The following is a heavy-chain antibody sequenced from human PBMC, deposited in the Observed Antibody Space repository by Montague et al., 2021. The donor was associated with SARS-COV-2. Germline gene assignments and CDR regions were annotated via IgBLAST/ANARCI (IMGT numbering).Heavy chain of an antibody. D-gene: IGHD3-10*01. J-gene: IGHJ4*02. CDR2: IDHTGIT. CDR1: AGSFSGYF. V-gene: IGHV4-34*01. Sequence: SETLSLTCAVYAGSFSGYFWGWIRQPPGKGLEWIGEIDHTGITNYNPSLKSRVTISVDTSKNQFSLRLRSVTAADTAVYYCARVSYSFYFVSKSSAWGYFDDWGQGVLVTVSS. CDR3: ARVSYSFYFVSKSSAWGYFDD.